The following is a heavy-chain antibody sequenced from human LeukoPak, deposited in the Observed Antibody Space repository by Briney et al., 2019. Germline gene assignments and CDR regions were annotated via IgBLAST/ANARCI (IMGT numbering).Heavy chain of an antibody. V-gene: IGHV1-18*01. CDR2: ISAYNGDT. D-gene: IGHD3-3*01. CDR3: ARAGITIFGAITNNSFDP. J-gene: IGHJ5*02. Sequence: GASVKVSCKASGYTFSSFGITWVRQAPGQGLEWMGWISAYNGDTSSAQKFQGRVTMTTDASTTTAYMELRSLRSDDTAVYYCARAGITIFGAITNNSFDPWGQGTLVTVSS. CDR1: GYTFSSFG.